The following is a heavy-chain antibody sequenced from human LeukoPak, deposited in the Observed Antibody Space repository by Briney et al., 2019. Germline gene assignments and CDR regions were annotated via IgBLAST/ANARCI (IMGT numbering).Heavy chain of an antibody. CDR1: GFTFGDYA. V-gene: IGHV3-49*03. CDR2: IRSKAYGGTT. Sequence: GGSLRLSCTASGFTFGDYAMSWFRQAPGKGLEWVGFIRSKAYGGTTEYAASVKGRFTISRDDSKSIAYLQMNSLRAEDTAVYYCARDSGGSSGYPYYFDYWGQGTLVTVSS. J-gene: IGHJ4*02. CDR3: ARDSGGSSGYPYYFDY. D-gene: IGHD3-22*01.